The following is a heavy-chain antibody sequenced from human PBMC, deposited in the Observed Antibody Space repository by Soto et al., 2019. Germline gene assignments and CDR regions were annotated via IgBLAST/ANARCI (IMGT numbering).Heavy chain of an antibody. J-gene: IGHJ4*02. D-gene: IGHD6-19*01. CDR2: IWYDGSNK. CDR3: ARTNSSGFYFAY. CDR1: GFTFSSYG. Sequence: QVQLVESGGGVVQPGRSLRLSCAASGFTFSSYGMKWVRQATGKGLEWVAVIWYDGSNKYYANSVKGRFTISRDNSKNTLYLQMNSLRADDTAVYYCARTNSSGFYFAYWGQGPLVTVSS. V-gene: IGHV3-33*01.